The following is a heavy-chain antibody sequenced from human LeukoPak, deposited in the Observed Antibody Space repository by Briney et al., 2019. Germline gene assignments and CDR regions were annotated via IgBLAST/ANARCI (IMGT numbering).Heavy chain of an antibody. CDR3: ARDRNNIGNCGGDRYSDAFDI. Sequence: SETLSLTCTVSNGSISSTTYYWGWVRQPPGKGLEWIGRIYYSGSTYYNSSLKSRVFISLDTSKNQFSLKLSSVTAADTAVYYCARDRNNIGNCGGDRYSDAFDIWGQGTMVTVSS. J-gene: IGHJ3*02. CDR1: NGSISSTTYY. CDR2: IYYSGST. D-gene: IGHD2-21*02. V-gene: IGHV4-39*07.